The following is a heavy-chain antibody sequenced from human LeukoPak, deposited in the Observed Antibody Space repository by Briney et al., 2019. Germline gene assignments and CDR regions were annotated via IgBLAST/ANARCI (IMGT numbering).Heavy chain of an antibody. CDR1: GGSISSGGYY. CDR3: ARGIAAAAPDY. D-gene: IGHD6-13*01. CDR2: IYHSGST. V-gene: IGHV4-30-2*01. J-gene: IGHJ4*02. Sequence: SQTLSLTCTVSGGSISSGGYYWSWIRQPPGKGLEWIGYIYHSGSTYYNPSLKSRVTISVDRSKNQFSLKLSSVTAADTAVYYCARGIAAAAPDYWGQGTLVAVSS.